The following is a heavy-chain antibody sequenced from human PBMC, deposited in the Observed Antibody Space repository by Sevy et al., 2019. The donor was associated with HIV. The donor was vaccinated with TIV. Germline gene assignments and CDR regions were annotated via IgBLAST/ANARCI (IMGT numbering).Heavy chain of an antibody. D-gene: IGHD5-12*01. Sequence: ASVKVSCKASGYTFTGYYMHWVRQAPGQGLEWMGWINPNSGGTNYAQKFQGRVTMTRDTSISTAYMELSRLRSDDTAMYYCARELSGYDFLGLDYWGQGTLVTVSS. V-gene: IGHV1-2*02. CDR1: GYTFTGYY. CDR2: INPNSGGT. J-gene: IGHJ4*02. CDR3: ARELSGYDFLGLDY.